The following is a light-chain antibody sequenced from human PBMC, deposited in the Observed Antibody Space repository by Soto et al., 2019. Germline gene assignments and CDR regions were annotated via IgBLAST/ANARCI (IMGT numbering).Light chain of an antibody. CDR1: QSVASN. Sequence: EIVMTQSPASLSVSPGDGATLSCRASQSVASNVAWYQQRPGQGPRLLIHGASTRAVGVPARFSGSGAGTDVTLTILSLQTEDFAVYYCQQYQHWTPQFTFGQGTKLQIK. CDR2: GAS. J-gene: IGKJ2*01. V-gene: IGKV3-15*01. CDR3: QQYQHWTPQFT.